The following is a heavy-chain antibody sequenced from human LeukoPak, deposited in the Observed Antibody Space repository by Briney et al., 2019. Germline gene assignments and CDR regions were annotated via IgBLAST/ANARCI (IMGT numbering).Heavy chain of an antibody. D-gene: IGHD3-3*01. CDR2: IYYSGNT. J-gene: IGHJ4*02. V-gene: IGHV4-39*01. Sequence: SETLSLTCTVSGASTSSGSYYWGWIRQPPGKRLEWIGSIYYSGNTYYNPSLKSRVTISVDTSKNQFSLRLSSVTAADTAVYYCARSLDLRHFDYWGQGTLVTVSS. CDR1: GASTSSGSYY. CDR3: ARSLDLRHFDY.